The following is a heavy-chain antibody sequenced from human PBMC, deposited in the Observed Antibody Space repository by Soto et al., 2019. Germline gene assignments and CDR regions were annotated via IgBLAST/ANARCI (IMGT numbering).Heavy chain of an antibody. Sequence: ASVKVSCKASGYTFTSYGISWVRQAPGQGLEWMGWISAYNGNTNYAQKLQGRVTMTTDTSTSTAYMELRSLRSDDTAVYYCASDHVVLAVAGTGFDYWGQGTLVTVSS. CDR2: ISAYNGNT. D-gene: IGHD6-19*01. V-gene: IGHV1-18*01. CDR1: GYTFTSYG. J-gene: IGHJ4*02. CDR3: ASDHVVLAVAGTGFDY.